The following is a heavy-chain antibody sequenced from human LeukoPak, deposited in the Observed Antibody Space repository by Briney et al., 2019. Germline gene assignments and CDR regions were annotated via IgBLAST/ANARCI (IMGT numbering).Heavy chain of an antibody. Sequence: PGGSLRLSCAASGFTFSSYGMHWVRQAPGKGLEWVAVISYDGSNKYYADSVKGRFTISRDNSKNTLYLQMNSLRAEDTAVYYCARGTYGSGSYKWALYYWGQGTLVTVSS. CDR3: ARGTYGSGSYKWALYY. V-gene: IGHV3-30*03. J-gene: IGHJ4*02. D-gene: IGHD3-10*01. CDR1: GFTFSSYG. CDR2: ISYDGSNK.